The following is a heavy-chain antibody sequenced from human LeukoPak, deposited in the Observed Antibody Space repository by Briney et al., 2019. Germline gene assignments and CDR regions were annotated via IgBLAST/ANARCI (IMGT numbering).Heavy chain of an antibody. D-gene: IGHD1-26*01. V-gene: IGHV3-48*03. Sequence: GGSLRLSCTASGFAFRSHAMNWVRQAPGKGLEWVSYISSSGSTIYYADSVKGRFTISRDNAKNSLYLQMNSLRAEDTAVYYCARAGSGRSPDWFDPWGQGTLVTVSS. CDR3: ARAGSGRSPDWFDP. CDR1: GFAFRSHA. CDR2: ISSSGSTI. J-gene: IGHJ5*02.